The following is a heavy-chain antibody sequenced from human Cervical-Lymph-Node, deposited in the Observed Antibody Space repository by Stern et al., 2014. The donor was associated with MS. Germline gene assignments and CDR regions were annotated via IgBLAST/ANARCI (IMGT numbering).Heavy chain of an antibody. V-gene: IGHV1-18*01. CDR1: GYTFIDHD. CDR2: LTPYNGYT. J-gene: IGHJ4*02. CDR3: ARVTGYISTWHYFNY. Sequence: QVQLLESGAEVQKPGASVKVSCEASGYTFIDHDISWVRQAPGQQLEWMGWLTPYNGYTNYAKKFQDRVTMTTDTSTSTVYMELRSLRSDDTAIYYCARVTGYISTWHYFNYWGQGTLVTVSS. D-gene: IGHD6-13*01.